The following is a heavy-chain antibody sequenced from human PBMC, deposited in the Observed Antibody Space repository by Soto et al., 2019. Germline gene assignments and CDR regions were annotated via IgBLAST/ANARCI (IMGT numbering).Heavy chain of an antibody. V-gene: IGHV4-30-4*01. D-gene: IGHD3-22*01. J-gene: IGHJ4*02. CDR3: ARDPTYDSSGYYSDY. CDR1: GGSISSGDYY. CDR2: IYYSGSS. Sequence: LSLTCTVSGGSISSGDYYWSWIRQPPGKGLEWIGYIYYSGSSYYNPSLKSRVTISVDTSKNQFSLKLSSVTAADTAVYYCARDPTYDSSGYYSDYWGQGTLVTVSS.